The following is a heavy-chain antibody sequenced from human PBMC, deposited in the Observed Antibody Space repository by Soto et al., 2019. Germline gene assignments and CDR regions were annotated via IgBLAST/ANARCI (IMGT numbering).Heavy chain of an antibody. Sequence: QVQLVESGGGLVKPGGSLRLSCAASGLPFSDSYLSWIRQAPGRGREWVSYISSSSSYTNYADSVKGRFTISRDNAKNSLYLQMNSLRAEDTAVYYCAREGARAPGGYFDLWGRGTLVTVSS. D-gene: IGHD3-16*01. J-gene: IGHJ2*01. V-gene: IGHV3-11*05. CDR3: AREGARAPGGYFDL. CDR1: GLPFSDSY. CDR2: ISSSSSYT.